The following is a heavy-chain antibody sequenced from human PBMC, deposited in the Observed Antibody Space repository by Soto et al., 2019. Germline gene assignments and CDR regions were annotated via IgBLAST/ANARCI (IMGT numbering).Heavy chain of an antibody. CDR2: IYYSGST. Sequence: SETLSLTCTVSGGSISSSSYYWGWIRQPPGKGLEWIGSIYYSGSTYYNPSLKSRVTISVGTSKNQFSLKLSSVTAADTAVYYCAGSGYYDFWSGYYPYGGYYYYGMDVWGQGTTVTVSS. CDR1: GGSISSSSYY. V-gene: IGHV4-39*01. J-gene: IGHJ6*02. CDR3: AGSGYYDFWSGYYPYGGYYYYGMDV. D-gene: IGHD3-3*01.